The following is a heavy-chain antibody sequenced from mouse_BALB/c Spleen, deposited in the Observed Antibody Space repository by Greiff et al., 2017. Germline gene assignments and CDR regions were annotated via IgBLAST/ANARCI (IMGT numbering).Heavy chain of an antibody. J-gene: IGHJ3*01. D-gene: IGHD1-1*01. CDR1: GFTFSSYT. Sequence: EVHLVESGGGLVKPGGSLKLSCAASGFTFSSYTMSWVRQTPEKRLEWVATISSGGSYTYYPDSVKGRFTISRDNAKNTLYLQMSSLKSEDTAMYYCTRDAGDYYGSSYWFAYWGQGPLVTVSA. CDR3: TRDAGDYYGSSYWFAY. V-gene: IGHV5-6-4*01. CDR2: ISSGGSYT.